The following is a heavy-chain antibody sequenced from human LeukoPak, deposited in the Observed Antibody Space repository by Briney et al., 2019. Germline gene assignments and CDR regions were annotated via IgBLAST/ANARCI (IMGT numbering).Heavy chain of an antibody. CDR2: INPSGGST. J-gene: IGHJ4*02. Sequence: GASVKVSCKASGYTFTSYGISWVRQAPGQGLEWMGIINPSGGSTTYAQKFQGRVTMTRDTSTSTVYMELSSLRSEDTAVYYCARDDRGDYWGQGTLVTVSS. CDR3: ARDDRGDY. V-gene: IGHV1-46*01. CDR1: GYTFTSYG.